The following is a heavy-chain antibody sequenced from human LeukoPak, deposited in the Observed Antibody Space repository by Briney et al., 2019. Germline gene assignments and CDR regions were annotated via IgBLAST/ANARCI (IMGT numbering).Heavy chain of an antibody. J-gene: IGHJ4*02. V-gene: IGHV3-48*04. Sequence: PGGSLRLSCAASGFTFSSYSMNWVRQAPGKGLEWVSYISSSSSTIYYADSVEGRFTVSRDNAKNTLYLQMNSLRLEDTGVYYCVRDWAPASMRAAPFGCWGQGTLVTVSS. CDR2: ISSSSSTI. CDR3: VRDWAPASMRAAPFGC. CDR1: GFTFSSYS. D-gene: IGHD2/OR15-2a*01.